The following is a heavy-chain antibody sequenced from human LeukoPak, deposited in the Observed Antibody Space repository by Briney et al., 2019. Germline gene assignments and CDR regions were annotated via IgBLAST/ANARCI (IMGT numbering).Heavy chain of an antibody. Sequence: GGSLRLSCTASGFTFVDYDMSWVRQAPGRGREWVGFTRGKRYGGTIEYAASVRARFTISRDDPKSIVYLDMNSLEIEDTAVYSCTQGGHLDQWGQGTLVTVSS. V-gene: IGHV3-49*04. CDR1: GFTFVDYD. CDR2: TRGKRYGGTI. CDR3: TQGGHLDQ. J-gene: IGHJ5*02. D-gene: IGHD3-16*01.